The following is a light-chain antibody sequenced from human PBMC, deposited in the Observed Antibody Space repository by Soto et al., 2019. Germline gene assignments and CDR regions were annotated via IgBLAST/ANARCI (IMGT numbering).Light chain of an antibody. J-gene: IGKJ2*01. V-gene: IGKV1-5*01. CDR1: QSITTW. Sequence: DIQMTQSPSTLSASVGDRVTVTCRASQSITTWLAWYQQRPGQAPKLLIYAASSLESGFPSRFSGSGSGTDFTLTISSLQPDDIATYYCQQYFSDPYTFGRGTKLEIK. CDR2: AAS. CDR3: QQYFSDPYT.